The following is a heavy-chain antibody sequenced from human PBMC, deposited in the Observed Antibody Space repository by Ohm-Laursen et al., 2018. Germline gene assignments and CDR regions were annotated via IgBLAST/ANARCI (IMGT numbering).Heavy chain of an antibody. CDR3: ARDPPEDSSWYADY. D-gene: IGHD6-13*01. CDR2: ISSSSSYI. CDR1: GFTYSSYS. J-gene: IGHJ4*02. V-gene: IGHV3-21*04. Sequence: SLRLSCSASGFTYSSYSMNWVRQAPGKGLEWVSSISSSSSYIYYADSVKGRFTISRDNAKNSLFLQMNSLRVEDTAEYYCARDPPEDSSWYADYWGQGTLVTVSS.